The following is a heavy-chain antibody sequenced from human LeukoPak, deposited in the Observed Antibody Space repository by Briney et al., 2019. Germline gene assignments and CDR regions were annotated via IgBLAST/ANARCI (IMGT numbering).Heavy chain of an antibody. D-gene: IGHD5-18*01. CDR2: IYHSGST. CDR3: ARRRGGYSYGYNYYYYMDV. J-gene: IGHJ6*03. CDR1: GGSISSGYY. V-gene: IGHV4-38-2*02. Sequence: SETLSLTCTVSGGSISSGYYWGWIRQPPGKGLEWIGSIYHSGSTYYNPSLKSRVTVSVDTSKNQFSLKLSSVTAADTAVYYCARRRGGYSYGYNYYYYMDVWGKGTTVTISS.